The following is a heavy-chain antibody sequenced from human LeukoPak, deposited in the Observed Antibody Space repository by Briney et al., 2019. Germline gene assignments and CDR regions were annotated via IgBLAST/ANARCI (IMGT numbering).Heavy chain of an antibody. CDR1: GFTFGDYA. V-gene: IGHV3-49*04. Sequence: PGRSLRLSCKVSGFTFGDYAMSWVRQAPGKGLEWVGFIRSKAYGGTTEYAASVKGRFTISRDDSKSIAYLQMNSLKTEDTAVYYCTRRSWSSGWYYFDYWGQGTLVTVSS. D-gene: IGHD6-19*01. CDR2: IRSKAYGGTT. CDR3: TRRSWSSGWYYFDY. J-gene: IGHJ4*02.